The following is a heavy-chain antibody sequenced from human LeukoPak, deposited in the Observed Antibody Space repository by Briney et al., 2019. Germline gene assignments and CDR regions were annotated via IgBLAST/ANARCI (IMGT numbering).Heavy chain of an antibody. D-gene: IGHD3-22*01. J-gene: IGHJ4*02. CDR1: GGSFSGYY. CDR2: IKHSGST. V-gene: IGHV4-34*01. Sequence: SETLSLTCAVYGGSFSGYYWSWIRQPPGKGLEWIGEIKHSGSTNYNPSLKSRVTISVDTSKNQFSLKLSSVTAADTAVYYCARGPPLQYYYDSSGYYPPFDYWGQGTLVTVSS. CDR3: ARGPPLQYYYDSSGYYPPFDY.